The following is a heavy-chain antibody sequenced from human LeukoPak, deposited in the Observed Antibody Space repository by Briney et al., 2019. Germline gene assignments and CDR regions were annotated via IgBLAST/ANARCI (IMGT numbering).Heavy chain of an antibody. CDR3: ARDGLTKDV. J-gene: IGHJ6*02. CDR1: GFTFSSYW. Sequence: TGGSLRLSCAAPGFTFSSYWMSWVRQAPGKGLEGVANIKQDGSEKYYVDSVKGRFTISRDNAKNSLYLQMNSLRAEDTAVYYCARDGLTKDVWGQGTTVTVSS. D-gene: IGHD4/OR15-4a*01. V-gene: IGHV3-7*01. CDR2: IKQDGSEK.